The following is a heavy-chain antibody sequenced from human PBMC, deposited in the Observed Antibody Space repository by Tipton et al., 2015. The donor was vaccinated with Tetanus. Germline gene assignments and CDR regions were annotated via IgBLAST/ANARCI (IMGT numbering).Heavy chain of an antibody. Sequence: TLSLTCSVSGGSISSGGYYWSWIRQHPGKGLEWIGYISYTGTTHYNPSLKSRVTISLDRSKNQFSLKLTSVTAADTAVYYCATVGLVTASVKYWGQGTLVTVSS. D-gene: IGHD2-21*02. CDR3: ATVGLVTASVKY. J-gene: IGHJ4*01. CDR2: ISYTGTT. V-gene: IGHV4-31*03. CDR1: GGSISSGGYY.